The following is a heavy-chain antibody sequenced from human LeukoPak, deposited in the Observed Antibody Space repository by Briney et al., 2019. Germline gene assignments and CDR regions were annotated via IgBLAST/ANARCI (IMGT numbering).Heavy chain of an antibody. CDR1: GGSISSGGYY. D-gene: IGHD3-3*01. J-gene: IGHJ3*01. V-gene: IGHV4-31*03. CDR3: ARVKYDLFDV. Sequence: SETLSLTCTVSGGSISSGGYYWSWIRQHPGKGLEWIGYIYYSGSTYYNPSLKSRVTISVDTSKNHFSLTLSSVTAADTAVYYCARVKYDLFDVWGPGTVVTVSS. CDR2: IYYSGST.